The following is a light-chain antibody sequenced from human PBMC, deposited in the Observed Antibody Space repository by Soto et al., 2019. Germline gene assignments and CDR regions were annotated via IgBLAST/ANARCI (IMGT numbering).Light chain of an antibody. J-gene: IGKJ1*01. Sequence: EIVMTQSPATLSVSPGERATLSCRASQSVSSNLAWYQQKPGQAPRLLIYGASTRATGIPARISGSGSGTEFTLTISSLQSEDFAVYYCNQYNNWPMTFGQGTKVEIK. CDR2: GAS. V-gene: IGKV3-15*01. CDR3: NQYNNWPMT. CDR1: QSVSSN.